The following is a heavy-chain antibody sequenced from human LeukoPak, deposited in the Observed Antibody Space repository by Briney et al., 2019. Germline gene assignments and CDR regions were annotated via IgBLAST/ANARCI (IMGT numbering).Heavy chain of an antibody. V-gene: IGHV4-59*11. CDR1: GGSISSHY. J-gene: IGHJ6*03. CDR2: IYYSGST. CDR3: ARLYYDFWSGYYRDYYYYMDV. D-gene: IGHD3-3*01. Sequence: PSETLSLTCTVSGGSISSHYWSWIRQPPGKGLEWIGYIYYSGSTNYNPSLKSRVTISVDTSKNQFSLKLSSVTAADTAVYYCARLYYDFWSGYYRDYYYYMDVWGKGTTVTVSS.